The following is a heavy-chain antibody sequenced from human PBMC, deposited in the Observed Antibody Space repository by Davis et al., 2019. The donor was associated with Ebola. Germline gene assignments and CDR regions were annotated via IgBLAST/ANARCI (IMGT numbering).Heavy chain of an antibody. D-gene: IGHD3-3*01. Sequence: GGSLRLSCAASGFTFSSYWMSWVRQAPGKGLEWVANIKQDGSEKYYVDSVKGRFTISRDNAKNTLYLQMNSLRAEDTAVYYCARDYYDFWSGYIDAFDIWGQGTMVTVSS. V-gene: IGHV3-7*01. J-gene: IGHJ3*02. CDR3: ARDYYDFWSGYIDAFDI. CDR1: GFTFSSYW. CDR2: IKQDGSEK.